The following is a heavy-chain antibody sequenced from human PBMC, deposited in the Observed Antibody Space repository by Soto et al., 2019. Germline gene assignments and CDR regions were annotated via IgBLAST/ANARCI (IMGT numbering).Heavy chain of an antibody. CDR2: IYHSGST. J-gene: IGHJ5*02. CDR1: GASISSTYW. Sequence: QVQLRESGPGLVKPSGTLSLTCVVSGASISSTYWWSWVRQPPGKGLEWIGEIYHSGSTKYNPSLQSRVTISIDKSNNEFSLKLNSVTAAATAVYYCATLPPRIEVVVTPIPTWGQGILVTVSS. D-gene: IGHD2-21*02. CDR3: ATLPPRIEVVVTPIPT. V-gene: IGHV4-4*02.